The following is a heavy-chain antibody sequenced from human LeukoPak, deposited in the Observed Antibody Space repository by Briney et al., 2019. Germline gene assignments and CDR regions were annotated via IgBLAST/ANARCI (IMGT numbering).Heavy chain of an antibody. Sequence: ASVKVSCKASGYTFTSYGISWVRQAPGQGLEWMGWISAYNGNTNYAQKLQGRVTMTTDTSTSTAYMELRSLRSDDTAVYYCARDFFVAAAAPFDYWGQGTLVTVSS. J-gene: IGHJ4*02. CDR1: GYTFTSYG. CDR3: ARDFFVAAAAPFDY. D-gene: IGHD6-13*01. CDR2: ISAYNGNT. V-gene: IGHV1-18*01.